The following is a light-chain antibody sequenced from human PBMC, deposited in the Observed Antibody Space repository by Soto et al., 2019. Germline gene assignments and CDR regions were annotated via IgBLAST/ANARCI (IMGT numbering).Light chain of an antibody. V-gene: IGLV1-44*01. Sequence: QAVVTQPPSASGTPGQRITISCSGSSSNIGSNPVNWYQQLPGTAPKLLIYFTNQRPSGVPDRFSGSKSGTSASLAISGLQSEDEADYFCATWDDSLNGVVFGGGTQLTVL. CDR1: SSNIGSNP. CDR3: ATWDDSLNGVV. J-gene: IGLJ2*01. CDR2: FTN.